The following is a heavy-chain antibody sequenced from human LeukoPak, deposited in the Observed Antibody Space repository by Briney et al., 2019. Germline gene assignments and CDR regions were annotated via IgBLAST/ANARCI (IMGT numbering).Heavy chain of an antibody. Sequence: PSQTLSLTCAVSGGSISSGGYSWSWIRQPPGKGLEWIGYIYHSGSTYYNPSLKSRVTISVDRSKNQFSLKLSSVTAADTAVYYCARGGYDFWSGYPLFDYWGQGTLVTVSS. V-gene: IGHV4-30-2*01. J-gene: IGHJ4*02. CDR2: IYHSGST. CDR1: GGSISSGGYS. CDR3: ARGGYDFWSGYPLFDY. D-gene: IGHD3-3*01.